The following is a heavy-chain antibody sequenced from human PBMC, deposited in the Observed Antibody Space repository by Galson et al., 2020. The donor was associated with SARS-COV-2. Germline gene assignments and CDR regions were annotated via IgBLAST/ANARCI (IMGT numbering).Heavy chain of an antibody. CDR1: GYSFISYW. Sequence: HGESLKISCKGSGYSFISYWIGWVRQMPGKGLEWMGIIYPGDSDTRYSPSFQGQVTISADKSISTAYLQWSSLKASDTAMYYCAGAYSSSWYYFDYWVQGTLFSVSS. CDR2: IYPGDSDT. D-gene: IGHD6-13*01. J-gene: IGHJ4*02. CDR3: AGAYSSSWYYFDY. V-gene: IGHV5-51*01.